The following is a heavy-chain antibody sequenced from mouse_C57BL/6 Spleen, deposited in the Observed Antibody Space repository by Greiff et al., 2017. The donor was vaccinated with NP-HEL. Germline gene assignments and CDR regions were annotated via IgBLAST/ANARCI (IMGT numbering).Heavy chain of an antibody. V-gene: IGHV5-17*01. J-gene: IGHJ2*01. D-gene: IGHD2-1*01. CDR1: GFTFSDYG. CDR2: ISSGSSTI. Sequence: EVQGVESGGGLVKPGGSLKLSCAASGFTFSDYGMHWVRQAPEKGLEWVAYISSGSSTIYYADTVKGRFTISRDNAKNTLFLQMTSLRSEDTAMYYCAKGVLYYGNYDYFDYWGQGTTLTVSS. CDR3: AKGVLYYGNYDYFDY.